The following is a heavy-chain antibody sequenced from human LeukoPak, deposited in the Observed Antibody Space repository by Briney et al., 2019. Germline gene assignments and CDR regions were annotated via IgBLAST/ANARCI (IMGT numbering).Heavy chain of an antibody. Sequence: SETLSLTCTVSGGSISSGGYYWSWIRQHPGKGLEWIGYIYYSGSTYYNPSLKSRLTISVDTSQNQFSLKLSSVTAADTAVYYCARVQSRGSYYDYWGQGTLVTVSS. D-gene: IGHD3-16*01. CDR3: ARVQSRGSYYDY. V-gene: IGHV4-31*03. CDR1: GGSISSGGYY. J-gene: IGHJ4*02. CDR2: IYYSGST.